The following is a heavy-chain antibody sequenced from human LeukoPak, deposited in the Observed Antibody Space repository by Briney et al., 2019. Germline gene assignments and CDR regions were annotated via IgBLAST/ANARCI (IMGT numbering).Heavy chain of an antibody. J-gene: IGHJ4*02. Sequence: SQTLSLTCPVSSGSISSGVYYWSWIRQHPGKGLEWIGYIYYSGSTYYNPSLKSRVTISVDTSKNQFSLKLSSVTAADTAVYDCARGVRWLQLSYFDYWGQGTLVTVSS. CDR1: SGSISSGVYY. CDR3: ARGVRWLQLSYFDY. D-gene: IGHD5-24*01. CDR2: IYYSGST. V-gene: IGHV4-31*03.